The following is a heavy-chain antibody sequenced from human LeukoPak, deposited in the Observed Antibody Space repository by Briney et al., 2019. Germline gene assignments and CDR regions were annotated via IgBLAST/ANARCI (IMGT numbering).Heavy chain of an antibody. CDR2: IFTSGFT. CDR3: TGVYSSLWYKWFDP. Sequence: PSETLSLTCTVSGASMSSDDYYWTWIRQPAGGGLEWIGRIFTSGFTDYNPSLRSRVTISLDTSKNQFSLDLSSVTAADTAVYFCTGVYSSLWYKWFDPWGQRTLVTVSS. V-gene: IGHV4-61*02. J-gene: IGHJ5*02. CDR1: GASMSSDDYY. D-gene: IGHD4-11*01.